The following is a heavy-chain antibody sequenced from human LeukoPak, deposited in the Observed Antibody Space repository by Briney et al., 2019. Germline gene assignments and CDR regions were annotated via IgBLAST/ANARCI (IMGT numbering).Heavy chain of an antibody. V-gene: IGHV1-18*01. Sequence: ASVKVSCKASGYTFNTYGITWVRQAPGQGLEWMGWISGYNGKTKYAQKLQDRVTMTTDTSTTTAYMELRSLRSDDTAVYYCAREDNYYYMDVWGKGTTVTTSS. CDR3: AREDNYYYMDV. J-gene: IGHJ6*03. CDR2: ISGYNGKT. CDR1: GYTFNTYG. D-gene: IGHD2-15*01.